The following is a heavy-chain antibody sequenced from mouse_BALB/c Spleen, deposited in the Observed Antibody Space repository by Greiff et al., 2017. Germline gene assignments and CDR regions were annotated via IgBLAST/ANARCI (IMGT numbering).Heavy chain of an antibody. Sequence: EVMLVESGGGLVKPGGSLKLSCAASGFTFSSYAMSWVRQSPEKRLEWVAEISSGGSYTYYPDTVTGRFTISRDNAKNTLYLEMSSLRSEDTDMYYCARDRGDYWGQGTSVTVSS. CDR2: ISSGGSYT. V-gene: IGHV5-9-4*01. CDR1: GFTFSSYA. J-gene: IGHJ4*01. CDR3: ARDRGDY.